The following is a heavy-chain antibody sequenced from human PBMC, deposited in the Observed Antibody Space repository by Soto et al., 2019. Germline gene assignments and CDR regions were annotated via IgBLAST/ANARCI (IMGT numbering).Heavy chain of an antibody. V-gene: IGHV3-30*03. Sequence: PGGSLRLSCAASGFTFSSYGMHWVRQAPGKGLEWVAVISYDGNNKYYADSVKGRFTISRDNAKNSLYLQMNSLRDEDTAVYYCARVVDYYDPYYYYGMDVWGQGTTVTVSS. J-gene: IGHJ6*02. CDR1: GFTFSSYG. D-gene: IGHD3-22*01. CDR3: ARVVDYYDPYYYYGMDV. CDR2: ISYDGNNK.